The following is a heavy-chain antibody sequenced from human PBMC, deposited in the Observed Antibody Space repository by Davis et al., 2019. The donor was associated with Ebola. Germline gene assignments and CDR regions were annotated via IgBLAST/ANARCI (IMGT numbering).Heavy chain of an antibody. CDR3: ARRGLLLQNYYYGMDV. J-gene: IGHJ6*02. CDR1: GYTFTSYT. CDR2: INAGNGNT. V-gene: IGHV1-3*01. Sequence: AASVKVSCKASGYTFTSYTMHWVRQAPGQRLEWMGWINAGNGNTKYSQKFQGRVTITRDTSASTAYMELSSLRSEDTAVYYCARRGLLLQNYYYGMDVWGQGTTVTVS. D-gene: IGHD2-15*01.